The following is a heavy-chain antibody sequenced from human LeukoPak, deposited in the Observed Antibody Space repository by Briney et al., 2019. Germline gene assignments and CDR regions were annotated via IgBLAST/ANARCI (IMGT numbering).Heavy chain of an antibody. CDR1: GFSLSTSGVD. J-gene: IGHJ4*02. D-gene: IGHD3-22*01. CDR2: IYWDDDK. Sequence: SGPTLVKPTQTLTLTCTFSGFSLSTSGVDVGWIRQPPGKALEWLAVIYWDDDKRYSPSLKSRLTVTKDTSKNQVVLTMTNTDPVDTATYYCAHWRAGYCRFDYWGQGTLVTVSS. CDR3: AHWRAGYCRFDY. V-gene: IGHV2-5*02.